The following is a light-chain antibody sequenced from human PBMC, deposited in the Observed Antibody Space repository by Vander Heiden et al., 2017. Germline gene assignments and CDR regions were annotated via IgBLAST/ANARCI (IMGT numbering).Light chain of an antibody. Sequence: HTVVTQEPSFSVSPGGTVTLTCGLSSGSVSTSYYPSWYQQAPGQAPRTLIYSTNTRSSGVPDRFSGSILGNKAALTITGAQADDESDYYCVLYMRSGLWVFGGGTKLTVL. V-gene: IGLV8-61*01. CDR1: SGSVSTSYY. CDR2: STN. J-gene: IGLJ3*02. CDR3: VLYMRSGLWV.